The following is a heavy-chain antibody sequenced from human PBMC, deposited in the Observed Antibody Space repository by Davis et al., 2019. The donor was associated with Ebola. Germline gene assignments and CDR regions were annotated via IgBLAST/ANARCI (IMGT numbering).Heavy chain of an antibody. J-gene: IGHJ4*02. CDR2: IRSSGSTT. V-gene: IGHV3-23*01. CDR1: GFTFSNYA. Sequence: GGSLRLSCAASGFTFSNYAMAWVRQAPGKGLEWVSAIRSSGSTTYYADSVKGRFTISRDNSKNTLYLQMNSLRDEDTAVYYCARSVPGIAVAGYFDYWGQGTLVTVSS. CDR3: ARSVPGIAVAGYFDY. D-gene: IGHD6-19*01.